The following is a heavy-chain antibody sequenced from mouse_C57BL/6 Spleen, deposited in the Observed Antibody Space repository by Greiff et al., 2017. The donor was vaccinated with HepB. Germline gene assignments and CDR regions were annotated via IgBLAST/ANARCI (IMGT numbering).Heavy chain of an antibody. CDR3: ARRIYYGNYGRGAMDY. J-gene: IGHJ4*01. Sequence: QVQLQQPGAELVMPGASVKLSCKASGYTFTSYWMHWVKQRPGQGLEWIGEIDPSDSYTNYNQNFKGKSTLTVDKSSSTAYMQLSSLTSEDSAVYYCARRIYYGNYGRGAMDYWGQGTSVTVSS. CDR1: GYTFTSYW. D-gene: IGHD2-1*01. V-gene: IGHV1-69*01. CDR2: IDPSDSYT.